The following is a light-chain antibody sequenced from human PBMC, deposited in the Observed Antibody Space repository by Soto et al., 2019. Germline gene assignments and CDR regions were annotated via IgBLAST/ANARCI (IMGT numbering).Light chain of an antibody. Sequence: AIQMTQSPSSLSASVGDRVTVTCRASQGISSDLGWFQQKPGKAPKLLIYAASSLQSGVPSRFSGRGSGTYFTLTISGLPVEDSATYYCLQEYRYPLTFGGGTKVEIK. CDR2: AAS. CDR3: LQEYRYPLT. CDR1: QGISSD. V-gene: IGKV1-6*02. J-gene: IGKJ4*01.